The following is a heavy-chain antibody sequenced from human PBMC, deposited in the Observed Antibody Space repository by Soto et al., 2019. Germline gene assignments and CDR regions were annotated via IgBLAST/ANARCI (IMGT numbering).Heavy chain of an antibody. CDR3: ARGARDFDY. D-gene: IGHD3-16*01. J-gene: IGHJ4*02. CDR1: GGTCYAYV. CDR2: ILYDGSNK. V-gene: IGHV3-33*01. Sequence: LSISGAAYGGTCYAYVRHWVSQDPGRGLEWVALILYDGSNKYYADSVKGRFTISRENSKNTLYLQMNSLRAEDTAVYYCARGARDFDYWGQGTLVYLSS.